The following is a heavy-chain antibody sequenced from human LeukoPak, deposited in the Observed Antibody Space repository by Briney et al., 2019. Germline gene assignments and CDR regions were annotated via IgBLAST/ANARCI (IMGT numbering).Heavy chain of an antibody. CDR3: ARGGIQVSGIDEFDY. Sequence: GGSLRLSCAASGFTFIDYDTHWVRQVIGKGLEWVSAIGIRGDTHYSGSGKGRFTISGENAESSLYLQMNSLRAEDTAVYYCARGGIQVSGIDEFDYWGQGTLVTVSS. CDR1: GFTFIDYD. J-gene: IGHJ4*02. D-gene: IGHD5-18*01. CDR2: IGIRGDT. V-gene: IGHV3-13*01.